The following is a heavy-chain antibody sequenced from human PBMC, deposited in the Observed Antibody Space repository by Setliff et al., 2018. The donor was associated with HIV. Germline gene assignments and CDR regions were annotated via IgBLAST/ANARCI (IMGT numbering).Heavy chain of an antibody. CDR2: INPSGGSA. D-gene: IGHD3-22*01. Sequence: ASVKVSCKASGYSFTDYYIHWVRQAPGQGLEWMGRINPSGGSASFAEKFKDRATLTRDTSTTTIFLQLSRLRSEDTAVYYCGRGLGDTSGYYALDHWGQGTLVTVSS. CDR3: GRGLGDTSGYYALDH. CDR1: GYSFTDYY. J-gene: IGHJ4*02. V-gene: IGHV1-46*01.